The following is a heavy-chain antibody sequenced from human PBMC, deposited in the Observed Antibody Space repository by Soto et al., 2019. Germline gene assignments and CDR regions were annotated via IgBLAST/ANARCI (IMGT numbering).Heavy chain of an antibody. Sequence: GSLRLSCATSGFTFSSYTMHWVRQAPGKGLEWVAVISYDGDNQYYVDSVKGRFAISRDDSGNTLYLQMNSLRAEDSAVYYCARDRYIRYGFGPTYYYYYGMAVGAQGTTVTVSS. CDR1: GFTFSSYT. J-gene: IGHJ6*02. CDR3: ARDRYIRYGFGPTYYYYYGMAV. CDR2: ISYDGDNQ. D-gene: IGHD5-18*01. V-gene: IGHV3-30*09.